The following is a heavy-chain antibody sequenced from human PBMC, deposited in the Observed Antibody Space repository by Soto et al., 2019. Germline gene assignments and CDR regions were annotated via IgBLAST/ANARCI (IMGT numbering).Heavy chain of an antibody. CDR1: GFTFSFYG. CDR3: AEVLGRGGRVAFDI. D-gene: IGHD7-27*01. CDR2: ISYDGSNK. J-gene: IGHJ3*02. Sequence: QVQLVESGGGVVQPGRSLRLSCAASGFTFSFYGMHWVRQAPGKGLEWVAVISYDGSNKYYADSVKGRFTISRDNSKNALDPQVTSLRAEATAVSDCAEVLGRGGRVAFDIWGQGTLFTVSS. V-gene: IGHV3-30*18.